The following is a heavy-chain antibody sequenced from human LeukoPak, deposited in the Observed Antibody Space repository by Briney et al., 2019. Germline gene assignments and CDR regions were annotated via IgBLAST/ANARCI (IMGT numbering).Heavy chain of an antibody. CDR1: GFTFFSYA. CDR2: INDSGDRT. D-gene: IGHD6-19*01. J-gene: IGHJ4*02. Sequence: GGSLRLSCAASGFTFFSYAMSWVRQAPGKGLEWVASINDSGDRTYYADSVKGRFTISRDNSRSTSFLQMNSLTAEDTAVYYCANKQLLWYYFDYWGQGTRVTVSS. CDR3: ANKQLLWYYFDY. V-gene: IGHV3-23*01.